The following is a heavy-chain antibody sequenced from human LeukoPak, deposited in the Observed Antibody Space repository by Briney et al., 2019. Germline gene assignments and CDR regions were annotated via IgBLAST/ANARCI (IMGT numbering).Heavy chain of an antibody. CDR3: ASTWNYYDSSGYDPFDY. D-gene: IGHD3-22*01. J-gene: IGHJ4*02. V-gene: IGHV1-46*01. CDR2: INPSGGST. CDR1: GGTFSSYY. Sequence: ASVKVSCKASGGTFSSYYMHWVRQAPGQGLEWMGIINPSGGSTSYAQKFQGRVTMTRDTSTSTVYMELSSLRSEDTAVYYCASTWNYYDSSGYDPFDYWGQGTLVTVSS.